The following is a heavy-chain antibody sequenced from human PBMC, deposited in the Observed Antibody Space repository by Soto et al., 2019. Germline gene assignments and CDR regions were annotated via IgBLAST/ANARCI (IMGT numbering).Heavy chain of an antibody. Sequence: ETLSLTCSVSGGSMRNYYWNWIRQPPGRGLEWIGYVYHSGSTNYNPSLKSRVSMSVDVSRNHFSLTLHSVTAADTAVYFCTSSYSTSSSPDYWGQGTLVTVS. CDR1: GGSMRNYY. CDR2: VYHSGST. D-gene: IGHD6-6*01. CDR3: TSSYSTSSSPDY. V-gene: IGHV4-59*01. J-gene: IGHJ4*02.